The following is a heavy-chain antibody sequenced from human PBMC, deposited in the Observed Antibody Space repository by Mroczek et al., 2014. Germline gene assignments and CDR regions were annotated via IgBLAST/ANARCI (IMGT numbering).Heavy chain of an antibody. V-gene: IGHV3-30-3*01. CDR1: GFTFSSYA. D-gene: IGHD6-13*01. CDR3: ARDREQGYSSSWYRWFDP. Sequence: ESGGGVVQPGRSLRLSCAASGFTFSSYAMHWVRQAPGKGLEWVAVISYDGSNKYYADSVKGRFTISRDNSKNTLYLQMNSLRAEDTAVYYCARDREQGYSSSWYRWFDPWGQGTLVTVSS. J-gene: IGHJ5*02. CDR2: ISYDGSNK.